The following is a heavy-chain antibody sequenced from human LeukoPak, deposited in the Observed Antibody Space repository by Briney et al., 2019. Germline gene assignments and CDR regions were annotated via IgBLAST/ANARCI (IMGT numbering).Heavy chain of an antibody. V-gene: IGHV3-7*01. J-gene: IGHJ4*02. Sequence: GGSLRLSCVGSGFTFSDYWMSWVRQAPGKGVEWVGNIKQEGSEKDYVDALKGRFPISTDNANNSLYLQMNSLRAEDTAVYYCARWLELMRNFDWWGQGTLVTVSS. CDR1: GFTFSDYW. D-gene: IGHD5-24*01. CDR2: IKQEGSEK. CDR3: ARWLELMRNFDW.